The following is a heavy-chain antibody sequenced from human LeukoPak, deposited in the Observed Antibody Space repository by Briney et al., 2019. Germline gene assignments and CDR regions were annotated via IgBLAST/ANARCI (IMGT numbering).Heavy chain of an antibody. CDR3: ARERTHYYDSSSYRAVDAFDI. CDR1: GFTFSSYG. D-gene: IGHD3-22*01. CDR2: IWYDGSNK. J-gene: IGHJ3*02. V-gene: IGHV3-33*01. Sequence: QPGGSLRLSCAASGFTFSSYGMHWVRQAPGKGREWVAVIWYDGSNKYYADSVKGRFTISRDNSKNTLYLQMNSLRAEDTAVYYCARERTHYYDSSSYRAVDAFDIWGQGTMVTVSS.